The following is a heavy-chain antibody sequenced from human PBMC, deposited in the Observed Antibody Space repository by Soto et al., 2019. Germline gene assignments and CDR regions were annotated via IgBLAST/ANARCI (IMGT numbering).Heavy chain of an antibody. CDR1: GGSISSSSYY. J-gene: IGHJ3*02. CDR2: IYYSGST. D-gene: IGHD2-15*01. CDR3: ARLAQDIVVVVAVTDAFDI. Sequence: SETLSLTCTVSGGSISSSSYYWGWIRQPPGKGLEWIGSIYYSGSTYYNPSLKSRVTISVDTSKNQFSLKLSSVTAADTAVYYCARLAQDIVVVVAVTDAFDIWGQGTMVTVSS. V-gene: IGHV4-39*01.